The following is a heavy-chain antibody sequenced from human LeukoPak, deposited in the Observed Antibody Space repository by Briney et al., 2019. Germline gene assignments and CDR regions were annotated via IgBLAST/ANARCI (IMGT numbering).Heavy chain of an antibody. J-gene: IGHJ4*02. V-gene: IGHV3-21*01. D-gene: IGHD4-17*01. CDR1: GFTFTIYT. CDR3: ARGLRRGDY. Sequence: GGSLRLSCAASGFTFTIYTMNWVRQAPGRGLEWVSSISSTGNNIYCADSVKGRFTISRDNAKVSLYLEMNSLRAEDTAVYYCARGLRRGDYWGQGTLVTVSS. CDR2: ISSTGNNI.